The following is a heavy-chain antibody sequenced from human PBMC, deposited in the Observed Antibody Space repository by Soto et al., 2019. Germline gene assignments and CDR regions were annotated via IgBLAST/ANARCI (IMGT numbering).Heavy chain of an antibody. Sequence: QVQLQESGPGLVKPSQTLPLTCTVSGGSISSVGYYWSWIRQHPGKGLEGIGYIYYSGSTYYNPSLRSRLTISLDTSKNQLSLKLSSVTAADTAVYYCASAEDTLFDPWGQGTLVTVSS. J-gene: IGHJ5*02. CDR1: GGSISSVGYY. D-gene: IGHD2-15*01. CDR2: IYYSGST. V-gene: IGHV4-31*03. CDR3: ASAEDTLFDP.